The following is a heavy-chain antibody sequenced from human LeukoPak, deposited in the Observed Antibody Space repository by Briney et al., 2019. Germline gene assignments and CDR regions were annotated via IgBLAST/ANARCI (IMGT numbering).Heavy chain of an antibody. CDR1: GFTFSSYA. CDR2: ISGSGDST. V-gene: IGHV3-23*01. Sequence: PGGSLRLSCAASGFTFSSYAMSWVRQAPGKGLEWVSSISGSGDSTYYADSVKGRFTISRDNSKDTLYLQMNSLRAEDTAVYYCAKDGIAMTVDYWGQGTLVTVSS. J-gene: IGHJ4*02. CDR3: AKDGIAMTVDY. D-gene: IGHD2-21*01.